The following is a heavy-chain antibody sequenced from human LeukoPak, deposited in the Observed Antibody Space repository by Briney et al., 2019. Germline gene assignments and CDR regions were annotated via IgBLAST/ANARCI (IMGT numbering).Heavy chain of an antibody. V-gene: IGHV3-66*01. CDR2: IYSGGST. CDR1: GFTVSSNY. Sequence: PGGSLRLSCAASGFTVSSNYMSWVRQAPGKGLEWVSLIYSGGSTYYADSVNGRFTISRDNSKSTLYLQMNSLRAEDTAVYYCARDMVGADGGMDVWGQGTTVTVSS. J-gene: IGHJ6*02. CDR3: ARDMVGADGGMDV. D-gene: IGHD3-10*01.